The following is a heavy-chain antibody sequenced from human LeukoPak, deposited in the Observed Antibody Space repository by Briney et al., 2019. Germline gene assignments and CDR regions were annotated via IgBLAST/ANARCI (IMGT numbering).Heavy chain of an antibody. CDR3: ARDLWFRYYYGSGSYYNERNAFDI. D-gene: IGHD3-10*01. V-gene: IGHV4-59*12. J-gene: IGHJ3*02. CDR1: GGSISSYY. Sequence: SETLSLTCTVSGGSISSYYWSWIRQPPGKGLEWIGYIYYSGSTNYNPSLKSRVTISVDTSKNQFSLKLSSVTAADTAVYYCARDLWFRYYYGSGSYYNERNAFDIWGQGTMVTVSS. CDR2: IYYSGST.